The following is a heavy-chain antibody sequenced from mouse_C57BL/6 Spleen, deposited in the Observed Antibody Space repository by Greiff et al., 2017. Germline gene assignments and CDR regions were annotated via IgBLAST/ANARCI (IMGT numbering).Heavy chain of an antibody. D-gene: IGHD2-10*02. CDR3: ARAYGNRCWDIDV. CDR2: INPSGGYT. Sequence: VQLQQSGAELAKPGASVKLSCTASGYTFTSYCMHWVKQRPGQGLEWIGYINPSGGYTKYNQKFKDKATLTADKSSSTAYMQLNGLTDEDSAVYYGARAYGNRCWDIDVWGTGTTVTVSS. V-gene: IGHV1-7*01. CDR1: GYTFTSYC. J-gene: IGHJ1*03.